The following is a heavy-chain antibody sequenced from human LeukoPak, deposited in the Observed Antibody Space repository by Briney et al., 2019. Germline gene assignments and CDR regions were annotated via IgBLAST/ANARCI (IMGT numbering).Heavy chain of an antibody. CDR3: ARPSSESFQTDAFDI. Sequence: EASVKVSCKASGYTFTGYYMLWVRQAPGQGVEWMGWINPNSGGTNYAQKFQGRVTMTWDTSISTAYMELSRLRSDDTVVYYCARPSSESFQTDAFDIWGQGTMVTVSS. CDR2: INPNSGGT. J-gene: IGHJ3*02. V-gene: IGHV1-2*02. CDR1: GYTFTGYY. D-gene: IGHD1-26*01.